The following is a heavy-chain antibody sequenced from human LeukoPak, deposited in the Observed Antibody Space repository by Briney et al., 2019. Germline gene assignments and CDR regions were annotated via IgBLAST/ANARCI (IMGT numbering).Heavy chain of an antibody. D-gene: IGHD3-16*01. J-gene: IGHJ6*03. V-gene: IGHV4-4*07. CDR1: GGSISSYY. CDR3: ARVGPVYYYYMDV. CDR2: IYTSGST. Sequence: PSETLSLTCTVSGGSISSYYWSWIRQPAGKGLEWIGRIYTSGSTNYNPSLKSRVTIPVDTSKNQFSLKLSSVTAADTAVYYCARVGPVYYYYMDVWGKGTTVTVSS.